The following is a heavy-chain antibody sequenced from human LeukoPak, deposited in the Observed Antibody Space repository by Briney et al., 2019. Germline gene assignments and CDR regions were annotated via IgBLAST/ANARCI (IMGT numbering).Heavy chain of an antibody. D-gene: IGHD3-10*01. Sequence: PSETLSLTCTVSGGSISSYYWSWIRQPPGKGLEWIGYIYYSGSTNYNPSLKSRVTISVDTSKNQFSLKLSSVTAADTAVYYCARHNYGSGSYFEIDYWGQGTLVTVSS. CDR3: ARHNYGSGSYFEIDY. V-gene: IGHV4-59*08. CDR1: GGSISSYY. J-gene: IGHJ4*02. CDR2: IYYSGST.